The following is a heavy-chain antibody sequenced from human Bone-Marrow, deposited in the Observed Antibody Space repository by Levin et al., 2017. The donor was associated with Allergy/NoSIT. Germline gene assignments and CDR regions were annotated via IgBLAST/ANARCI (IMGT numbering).Heavy chain of an antibody. J-gene: IGHJ3*02. CDR2: IYYSGST. CDR1: GGSISNTDYY. V-gene: IGHV4-39*01. D-gene: IGHD3-16*01. Sequence: SQTLSLTCSVSGGSISNTDYYWAWIRQPPGKGLEWIGTIYYSGSTFYNPTLKSRVSISVDTSKNRFSLKLSSVTAADTAVYFCARHQRGTDAFDIWGRGTVVTVSS. CDR3: ARHQRGTDAFDI.